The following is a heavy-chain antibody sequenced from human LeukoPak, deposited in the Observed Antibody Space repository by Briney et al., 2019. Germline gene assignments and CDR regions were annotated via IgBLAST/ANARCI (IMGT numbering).Heavy chain of an antibody. CDR2: INHSGST. V-gene: IGHV4-34*01. Sequence: SETLSLTCAVYGGSFSGYYWSWVRHPPGKGREWIGEINHSGSTNYDPYLKSRVTISVDTSKNQFSLKLSSVTAADTAVYYCARVGVRGVIKVFDYWGQGTLVTVSS. D-gene: IGHD3-10*01. CDR3: ARVGVRGVIKVFDY. CDR1: GGSFSGYY. J-gene: IGHJ4*02.